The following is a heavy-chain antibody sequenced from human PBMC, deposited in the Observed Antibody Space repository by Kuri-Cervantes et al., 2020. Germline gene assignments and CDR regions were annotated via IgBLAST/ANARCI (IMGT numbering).Heavy chain of an antibody. Sequence: SGPTLVKPTQTLTLTCTFSGFSLSTSGVRVSWIRQPPGKALEWLARIDWDDDKYYSTSLKTRLTISKDTSKNQVVLTMTNMDPVDTATYFCARSYDSSGYPYWYFDLWGRGTLVTVSS. CDR3: ARSYDSSGYPYWYFDL. V-gene: IGHV2-70D*14. D-gene: IGHD3-22*01. J-gene: IGHJ2*01. CDR2: IDWDDDK. CDR1: GFSLSTSGVR.